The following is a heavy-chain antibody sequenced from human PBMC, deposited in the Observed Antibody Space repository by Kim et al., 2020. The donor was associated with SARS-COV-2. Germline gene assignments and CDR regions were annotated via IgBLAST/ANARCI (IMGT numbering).Heavy chain of an antibody. CDR3: ASAPWIQLWLLFY. D-gene: IGHD5-18*01. J-gene: IGHJ4*02. V-gene: IGHV3-11*01. Sequence: YADSVKGQFTNSRDNAKNSLYLQMNSLRAEDTAVYYCASAPWIQLWLLFYWGQGTLVTVSS.